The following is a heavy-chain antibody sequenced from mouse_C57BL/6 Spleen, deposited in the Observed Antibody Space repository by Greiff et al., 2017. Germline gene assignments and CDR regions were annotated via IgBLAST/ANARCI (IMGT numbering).Heavy chain of an antibody. CDR2: IYPGDGDT. Sequence: VQLQQSGPELVKPGASVKISCKASGYAFSSSWMNWVKQRPGKGLEWIGRIYPGDGDTNYNGKFKGKATLTADKSSSTAYMQLSSLTSEDSAVYFCARDYGSSGYYFDYWGQGTTLTVSS. D-gene: IGHD1-1*01. CDR1: GYAFSSSW. J-gene: IGHJ2*01. CDR3: ARDYGSSGYYFDY. V-gene: IGHV1-82*01.